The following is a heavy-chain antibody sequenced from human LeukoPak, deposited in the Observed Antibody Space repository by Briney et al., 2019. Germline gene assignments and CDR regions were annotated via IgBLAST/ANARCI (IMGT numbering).Heavy chain of an antibody. CDR1: GGSISSSTYY. CDR2: IYYGGSA. Sequence: PSETLSLTCTVSGGSISSSTYYWGWIRQPPGKGLEWIGSIYYGGSAYHNPSLKSRVTLSVDTSKNQFFLNLSSVTATDTAVYYCARQWDILTVNNWFDPWGQGTLVTASS. CDR3: ARQWDILTVNNWFDP. V-gene: IGHV4-39*01. D-gene: IGHD3-9*01. J-gene: IGHJ5*02.